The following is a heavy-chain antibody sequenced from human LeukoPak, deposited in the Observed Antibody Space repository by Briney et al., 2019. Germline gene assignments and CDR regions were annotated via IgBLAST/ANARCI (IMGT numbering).Heavy chain of an antibody. D-gene: IGHD3-9*01. V-gene: IGHV4-39*07. CDR1: GGSISSSSYY. Sequence: SETLSLTCTVSGGSISSSSYYWGWIRQPPGKGLEWIGSIYYSGSTYYNPSLKSRVTISVDTSKNQFSLKLSSVTAADTAVYYCAREPTFDYDILTGYPPRLGPDYWGQGTLVTVSS. J-gene: IGHJ4*02. CDR3: AREPTFDYDILTGYPPRLGPDY. CDR2: IYYSGST.